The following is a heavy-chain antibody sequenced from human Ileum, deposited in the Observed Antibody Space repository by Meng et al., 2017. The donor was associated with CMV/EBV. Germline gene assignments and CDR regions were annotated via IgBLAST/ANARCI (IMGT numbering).Heavy chain of an antibody. CDR1: SGCFSGYY. CDR2: VNHRGST. CDR3: ARGYSSPSTRFDP. D-gene: IGHD6-13*01. Sequence: AVNSGCFSGYYWSWIRQPPGKGLEWIGEVNHRGSTKYNPSLKSRVIISLDTSKNQFSLNLSSATAADTAVYYCARGYSSPSTRFDPWGQGTLVTVSS. J-gene: IGHJ5*02. V-gene: IGHV4-34*01.